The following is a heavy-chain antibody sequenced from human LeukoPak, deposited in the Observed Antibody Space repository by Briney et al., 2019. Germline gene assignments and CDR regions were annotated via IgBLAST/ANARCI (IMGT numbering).Heavy chain of an antibody. V-gene: IGHV4-34*01. J-gene: IGHJ4*02. D-gene: IGHD4-23*01. CDR2: INHSGST. CDR1: GGSFSGYY. Sequence: SETLSLTCAVYGGSFSGYYWSWIRQPPGKGLEWSGEINHSGSTNYNPSLKSRVTISVDTSKNQFSLKLSSVTAADTAVYHCARHMTTVVKRGFDYWGQGTLVTVSS. CDR3: ARHMTTVVKRGFDY.